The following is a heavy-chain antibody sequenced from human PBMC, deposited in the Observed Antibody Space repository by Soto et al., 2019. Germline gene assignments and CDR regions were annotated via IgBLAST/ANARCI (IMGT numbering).Heavy chain of an antibody. D-gene: IGHD6-19*01. CDR2: IDSSGEK. CDR3: ARSHLAVAVSPWFDP. V-gene: IGHV2-26*01. CDR1: GLSITDSEMG. J-gene: IGHJ5*02. Sequence: QVTLKESGPVLVKPTETLTLRCTVSGLSITDSEMGVSWIRQPPGQPLEWLAHIDSSGEKSYRTFLKSRLAISKDTSKSQIVLTMTNMAPADTATYYCARSHLAVAVSPWFDPWGQGIPGTVYS.